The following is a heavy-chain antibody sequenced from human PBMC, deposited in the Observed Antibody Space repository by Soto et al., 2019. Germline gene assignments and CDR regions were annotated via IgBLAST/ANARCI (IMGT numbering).Heavy chain of an antibody. CDR2: ISYDGDNK. V-gene: IGHV3-30-3*01. CDR3: ARGTTTSAFSAMDV. Sequence: QVQLVESGGGVVQPGRSLRLSCAASGFTFSYHALNWVRQAPGKGLEWVAVISYDGDNKYIAESVKGRFTISRXNSKXXVSLQMNSLRAEDTAMYFCARGTTTSAFSAMDVWGQGTTVTVSS. J-gene: IGHJ6*02. D-gene: IGHD1-1*01. CDR1: GFTFSYHA.